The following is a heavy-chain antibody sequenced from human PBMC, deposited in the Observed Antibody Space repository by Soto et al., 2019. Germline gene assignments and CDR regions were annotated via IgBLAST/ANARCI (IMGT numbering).Heavy chain of an antibody. D-gene: IGHD6-13*01. CDR1: GGSVSSDTHY. V-gene: IGHV4-61*01. Sequence: SETLSLACTVSGGSVSSDTHYWSWIRQPPGKRLEWIGFIYSSGSTNYNPSLKSRVTMSVDTPKNQFSLKLRSVTAADTAVYYCARSGYGSSDFDHWGQGTLVTVSS. CDR3: ARSGYGSSDFDH. CDR2: IYSSGST. J-gene: IGHJ4*01.